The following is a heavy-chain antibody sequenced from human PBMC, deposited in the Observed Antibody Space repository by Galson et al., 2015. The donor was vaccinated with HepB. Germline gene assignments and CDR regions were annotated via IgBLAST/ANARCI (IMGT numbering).Heavy chain of an antibody. Sequence: SVKVSCTASGYPFINYAIHWVRQAPGHSLEWMGWINVGNGNTIYSKKFQGRVTISRDISASTTYLDLPSLSSEDTAVYYCTRDTAMAHWDYWGQGTRVTVSS. V-gene: IGHV1-3*01. CDR2: INVGNGNT. J-gene: IGHJ4*02. CDR3: TRDTAMAHWDY. CDR1: GYPFINYA. D-gene: IGHD5-18*01.